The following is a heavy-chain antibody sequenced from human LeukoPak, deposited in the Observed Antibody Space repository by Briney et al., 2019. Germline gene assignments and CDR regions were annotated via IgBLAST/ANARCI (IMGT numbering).Heavy chain of an antibody. J-gene: IGHJ3*02. Sequence: SETLSLTCAVYGGSFSGYYWSWIRQPPGKGLEWIGEINHSGSTNYNPSLKGRVTISVDTSKSQFSLKLSSVTAADTAVYYCAREPTPDIVVEVGAFDIWGQGTMVTVSS. CDR2: INHSGST. CDR3: AREPTPDIVVEVGAFDI. CDR1: GGSFSGYY. D-gene: IGHD2-15*01. V-gene: IGHV4-34*01.